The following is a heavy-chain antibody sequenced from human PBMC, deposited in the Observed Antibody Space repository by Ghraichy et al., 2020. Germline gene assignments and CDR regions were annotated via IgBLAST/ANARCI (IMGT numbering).Heavy chain of an antibody. Sequence: GGSLRLSCAASGFTVSGNYMSWVRQAPGKGLEWVSVIYAGGSTYYADSVKGRFTVSRDISKNTVCLQMNSLRAEDTAVYYCAGNDYGANPALTDAFDIWGQGTMVTVSS. CDR3: AGNDYGANPALTDAFDI. D-gene: IGHD4-23*01. CDR1: GFTVSGNY. V-gene: IGHV3-66*01. CDR2: IYAGGST. J-gene: IGHJ3*02.